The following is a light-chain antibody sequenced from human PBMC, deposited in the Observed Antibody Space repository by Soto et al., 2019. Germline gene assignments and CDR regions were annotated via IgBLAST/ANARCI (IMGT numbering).Light chain of an antibody. Sequence: SYELTQPPSVSGAPGKTVRITCGGNNIGIKSVHWYQQKPGQAPVLVIYYDSDRPSGIPERFSGSNSGNTATLTISRVEAGDEADYYCQVWASSSDHWVFGGGTQLTVL. J-gene: IGLJ2*01. CDR1: NIGIKS. CDR3: QVWASSSDHWV. V-gene: IGLV3-21*04. CDR2: YDS.